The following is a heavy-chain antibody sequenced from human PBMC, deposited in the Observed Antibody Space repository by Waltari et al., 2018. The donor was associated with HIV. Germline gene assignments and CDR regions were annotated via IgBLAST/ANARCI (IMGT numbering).Heavy chain of an antibody. Sequence: QLQLQESGPGLVKPSETLSLTCTVSGGSISSSSYSWGWIRQPPGKGLEWIGSIYYSGRTYYNPSLKSRVTIAVDTSKNQFSLKLSSGTAADTAVYYCASFPLGYCSSTSCYKDVWGQGTTVTVSS. CDR3: ASFPLGYCSSTSCYKDV. CDR2: IYYSGRT. CDR1: GGSISSSSYS. V-gene: IGHV4-39*07. D-gene: IGHD2-2*02. J-gene: IGHJ6*02.